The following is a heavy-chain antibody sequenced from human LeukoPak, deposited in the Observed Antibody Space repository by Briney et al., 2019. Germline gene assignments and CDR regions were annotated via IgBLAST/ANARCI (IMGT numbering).Heavy chain of an antibody. CDR1: GFTFSSYA. D-gene: IGHD6-19*01. Sequence: GGSLRLSCAASGFTFSSYAMSWVRQAPGKGLEWVSAISGSGGSTYYADSVKGRFTISRDNSKNTLYPQMNSLRAEDTAVYYCAKSRTVAGTENDYWGQGTLVTVSS. J-gene: IGHJ4*02. V-gene: IGHV3-23*01. CDR3: AKSRTVAGTENDY. CDR2: ISGSGGST.